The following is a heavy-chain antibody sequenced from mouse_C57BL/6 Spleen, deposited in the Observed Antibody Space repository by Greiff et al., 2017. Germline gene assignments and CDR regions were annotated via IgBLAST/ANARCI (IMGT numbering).Heavy chain of an antibody. D-gene: IGHD1-1*01. CDR2: IDPSDSYT. Sequence: QVQLQQPGAELVMPGASVKLSCKASGYTFTSYWMHWVKQRPGQGLEWIGEIDPSDSYTNYNQKFKGKSTLTVDKSSSTAYMQLSSLTSEDSAVYYWARWYYGRFDYWGQGTTLTVSS. V-gene: IGHV1-69*01. J-gene: IGHJ2*01. CDR3: ARWYYGRFDY. CDR1: GYTFTSYW.